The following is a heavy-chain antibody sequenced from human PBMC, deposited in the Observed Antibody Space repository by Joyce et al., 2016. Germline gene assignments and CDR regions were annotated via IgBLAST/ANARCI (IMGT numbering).Heavy chain of an antibody. CDR2: IKQDRSIT. D-gene: IGHD3-10*01. CDR3: VRGMDV. V-gene: IGHV3-7*01. Sequence: EVQLVESGGGLVQPGGSLRLSCVASGFPFSSYWMTWVRQAPGKGLDWVANIKQDRSITNYVASVKGRFTISRDNAKNSVYLQMRSLRAEDTAVYYCVRGMDVWGQGTTVIVSS. CDR1: GFPFSSYW. J-gene: IGHJ6*02.